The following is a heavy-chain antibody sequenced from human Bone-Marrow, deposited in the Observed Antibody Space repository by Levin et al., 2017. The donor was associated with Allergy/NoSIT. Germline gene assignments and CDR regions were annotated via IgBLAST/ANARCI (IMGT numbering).Heavy chain of an antibody. J-gene: IGHJ6*02. CDR2: ISAYNGNT. Sequence: ASVKVSCKASGYTFTSYGISWVRQAPGQGLEWMGWISAYNGNTNYAQKLQGRVTMTTDTSTSTAYMELRSLRSDDTAVYYCARDVCVKRSSTSCYTWVYYYGMDVWGQGTTVTVSS. CDR3: ARDVCVKRSSTSCYTWVYYYGMDV. D-gene: IGHD2-2*02. CDR1: GYTFTSYG. V-gene: IGHV1-18*01.